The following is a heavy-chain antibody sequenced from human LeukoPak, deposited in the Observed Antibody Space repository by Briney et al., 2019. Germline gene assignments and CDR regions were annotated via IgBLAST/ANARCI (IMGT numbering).Heavy chain of an antibody. CDR1: GFTFSTTW. Sequence: GGSLRLSCAASGFTFSTTWLHWVRQTPGEGLVWVSRMNSDGSTTNYADSVKGRFTISRDSAKSTLYLQMNNLRVEDTAVYYCARDTKYAFDNWGQGTLVTVSS. D-gene: IGHD2-2*01. J-gene: IGHJ4*02. V-gene: IGHV3-74*01. CDR3: ARDTKYAFDN. CDR2: MNSDGSTT.